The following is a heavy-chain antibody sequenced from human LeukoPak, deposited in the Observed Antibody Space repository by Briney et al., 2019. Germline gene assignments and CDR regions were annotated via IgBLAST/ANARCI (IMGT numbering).Heavy chain of an antibody. J-gene: IGHJ3*02. V-gene: IGHV4-59*12. CDR1: GGSISSYY. CDR3: AREKTGLADAFDI. Sequence: PSETLSLTCTVSGGSISSYYWSWIRQPPGKGLEWIGYIYYSGSTNYNPSLKSRVTISVDTSKNQFSLKLSSVTAADTAVYYCAREKTGLADAFDIWGQGTMVTVSS. CDR2: IYYSGST. D-gene: IGHD6-19*01.